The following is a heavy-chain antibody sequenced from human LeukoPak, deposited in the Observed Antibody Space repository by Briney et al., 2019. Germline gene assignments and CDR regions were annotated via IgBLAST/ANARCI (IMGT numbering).Heavy chain of an antibody. CDR1: GFTFSSYG. CDR2: ISYDGSNK. Sequence: GGSLRLSCAASGFTFSSYGMHWVRQAPGKGLEWVAVISYDGSNKYYADSVKGRFTISRDNSKNTLYLQMNSLRAEDTAVYYCARGGGWFDPWGQGTLVTVSS. V-gene: IGHV3-30*03. CDR3: ARGGGWFDP. J-gene: IGHJ5*02.